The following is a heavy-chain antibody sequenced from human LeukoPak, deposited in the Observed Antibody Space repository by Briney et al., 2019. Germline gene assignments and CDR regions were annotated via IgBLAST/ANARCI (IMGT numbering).Heavy chain of an antibody. Sequence: GGSLRLSCAASGFTFNTYIMNWVRQAPGKGLEWVSYISSSSSTIYYADSVKGRFTISRDNAKNSLYLQMNSLRAEDTAVYYCARDSQPDAFDIWGQGTMVTVSS. CDR3: ARDSQPDAFDI. CDR2: ISSSSSTI. J-gene: IGHJ3*02. V-gene: IGHV3-48*01. CDR1: GFTFNTYI.